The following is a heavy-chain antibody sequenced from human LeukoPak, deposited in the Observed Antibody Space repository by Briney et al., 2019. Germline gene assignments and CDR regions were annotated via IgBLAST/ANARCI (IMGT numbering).Heavy chain of an antibody. CDR1: GFTFSSYS. J-gene: IGHJ2*01. Sequence: GGSLRLSCAASGFTFSSYSMNWVRQAPGKGLEWVSSISSSSSYIYYADSVKGRFTISRDNAKNSLYLQMNSLRAEDTAVNYCARVQGYCSSTSCYTIWYFDLWGRGTLVTVSS. D-gene: IGHD2-2*02. CDR3: ARVQGYCSSTSCYTIWYFDL. CDR2: ISSSSSYI. V-gene: IGHV3-21*01.